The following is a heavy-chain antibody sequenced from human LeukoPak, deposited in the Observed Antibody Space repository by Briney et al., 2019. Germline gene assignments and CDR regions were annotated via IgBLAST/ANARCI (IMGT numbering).Heavy chain of an antibody. CDR1: GGSISSGGYS. CDR3: ARVGGGPDY. V-gene: IGHV4-30-2*01. J-gene: IGHJ4*02. CDR2: IYHSGST. D-gene: IGHD3-16*01. Sequence: TTSETLSLSCAVSGGSISSGGYSWSWIRQPPGKGLEWIGYIYHSGSTNYNPSLKSRVTISVDTSKNQFSLKLSSVTAADTAVYYCARVGGGPDYWGQGTLVTVSS.